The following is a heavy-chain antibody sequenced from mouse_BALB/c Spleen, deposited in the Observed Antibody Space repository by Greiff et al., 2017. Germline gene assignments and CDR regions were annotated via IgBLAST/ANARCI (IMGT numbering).Heavy chain of an antibody. D-gene: IGHD2-10*02. V-gene: IGHV5-6-5*01. CDR2: ISSGGST. CDR3: ARGGYGLPFDY. J-gene: IGHJ2*01. CDR1: GFTFSSYA. Sequence: EVQGVESGGGLVKPGGSLKLSCAASGFTFSSYAMSWVRQTPEKRLEWVASISSGGSTYYPDSVKGRFTISRDNARNILYLQMSSLRSEDTAMYYCARGGYGLPFDYWGQGTTLTVSS.